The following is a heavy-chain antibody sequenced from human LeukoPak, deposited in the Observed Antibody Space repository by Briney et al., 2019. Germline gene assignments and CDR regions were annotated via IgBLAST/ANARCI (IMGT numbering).Heavy chain of an antibody. D-gene: IGHD3-10*01. CDR2: ISYDGTNK. CDR1: GITFSSYA. V-gene: IGHV3-30-3*01. CDR3: ARGWFGELS. Sequence: GGSLRLSCAASGITFSSYAMHWVRQAPGRGLEWVALISYDGTNKYYADSVKGRFTISRDNSKNTLYLQVNSLRPEDTAIYYCARGWFGELSWGLGTLVTVSS. J-gene: IGHJ5*02.